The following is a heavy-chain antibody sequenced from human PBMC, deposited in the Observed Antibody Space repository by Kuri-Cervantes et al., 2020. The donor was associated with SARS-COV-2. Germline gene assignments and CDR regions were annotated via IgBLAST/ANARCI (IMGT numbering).Heavy chain of an antibody. Sequence: GSLRLSCAASGFTFSSYEMNWVRQAPGKGLEWIGYIYYSGSTNYNPSLKSRVTISVDTSKNQFSLKLSSVTAADTAVYYCARGAGYSSSWYRGGAFDIWGQGTMVTVSS. CDR2: IYYSGST. CDR3: ARGAGYSSSWYRGGAFDI. V-gene: IGHV4-59*01. J-gene: IGHJ3*02. CDR1: GFTFSSYE. D-gene: IGHD6-13*01.